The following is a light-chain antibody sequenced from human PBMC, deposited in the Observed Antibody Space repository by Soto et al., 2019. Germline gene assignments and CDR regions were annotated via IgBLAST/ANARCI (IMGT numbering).Light chain of an antibody. CDR2: AAS. Sequence: DIQMTQSPSSLSASVGDRVTITCRASHCISTYLNWFQQKPGKAPKLLISAASSLQSGVPSRFSGSGSGTEFTLTISSLQPEDFATYYCQQSYSTPFTFGPGTKVDIK. CDR3: QQSYSTPFT. V-gene: IGKV1-39*01. J-gene: IGKJ3*01. CDR1: HCISTY.